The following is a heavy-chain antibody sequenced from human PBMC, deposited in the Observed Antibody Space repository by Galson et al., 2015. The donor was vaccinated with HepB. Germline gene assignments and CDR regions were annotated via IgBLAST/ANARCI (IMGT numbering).Heavy chain of an antibody. Sequence: SLRLSCAASGFTFSSYAMSWVRQAPGKGLDWVSSISGSGGSTYYADSVKGRFTISRDNSKNTLYLQMNSLRAEDTAVYYCAKEKWLLFRGLFDYWGQGTLVTVSS. CDR1: GFTFSSYA. CDR2: ISGSGGST. J-gene: IGHJ4*02. CDR3: AKEKWLLFRGLFDY. D-gene: IGHD5-12*01. V-gene: IGHV3-23*01.